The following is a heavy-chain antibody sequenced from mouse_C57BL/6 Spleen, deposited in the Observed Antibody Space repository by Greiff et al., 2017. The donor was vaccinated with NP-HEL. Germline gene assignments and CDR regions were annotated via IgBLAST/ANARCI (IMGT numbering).Heavy chain of an antibody. CDR3: ARYDYDRSYYAMDY. Sequence: EVKVMESEGGLVQPGSSMKLSCTASGFTFSDYYMAWVRQVPEKGLEWVANINYDGSSTYYLDSLKSRFIISRDNAKNILYLQMSSLKSEDTATYYCARYDYDRSYYAMDYWGQGTSVTVSS. D-gene: IGHD2-4*01. J-gene: IGHJ4*01. V-gene: IGHV5-16*01. CDR2: INYDGSST. CDR1: GFTFSDYY.